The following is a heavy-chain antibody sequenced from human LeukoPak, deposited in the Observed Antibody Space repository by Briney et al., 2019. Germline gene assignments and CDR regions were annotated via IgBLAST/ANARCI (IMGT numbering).Heavy chain of an antibody. Sequence: ASVKVSCKASGYTFTSYYTHWLRQAPEQGLEWMGIINPSGDSTSYAQKFQGRVTMTRDTSTSTVYMELSSLRSEDTAVYYCARVGQQLVRYADYWGQGTLVTVSS. CDR1: GYTFTSYY. D-gene: IGHD6-13*01. CDR2: INPSGDST. CDR3: ARVGQQLVRYADY. J-gene: IGHJ4*02. V-gene: IGHV1-46*03.